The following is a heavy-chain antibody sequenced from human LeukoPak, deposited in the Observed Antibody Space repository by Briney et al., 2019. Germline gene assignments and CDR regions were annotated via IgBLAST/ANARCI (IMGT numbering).Heavy chain of an antibody. CDR1: GFTFSSYA. J-gene: IGHJ6*03. CDR3: AKGVVSAPYYYHYSMDV. CDR2: ISSSGGST. D-gene: IGHD2-2*01. V-gene: IGHV3-23*01. Sequence: GGSLRLSCAASGFTFSSYAMTWVRQAPGKGLEWVSTISSSGGSTYYADSVRGRFTISRDNSKNTLYLQMNSLRAEDTAVYYCAKGVVSAPYYYHYSMDVWGKGTTVTVSS.